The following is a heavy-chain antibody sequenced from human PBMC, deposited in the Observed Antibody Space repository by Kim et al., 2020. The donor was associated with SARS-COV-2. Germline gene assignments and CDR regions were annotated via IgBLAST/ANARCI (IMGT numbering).Heavy chain of an antibody. V-gene: IGHV1-46*01. J-gene: IGHJ4*02. Sequence: QGRVTMTRDTSTSTVYMELSSLRSEDTAVYYCARGDSVGEVGATHMGFDYWGQGTLVTVSS. CDR3: ARGDSVGEVGATHMGFDY. D-gene: IGHD1-26*01.